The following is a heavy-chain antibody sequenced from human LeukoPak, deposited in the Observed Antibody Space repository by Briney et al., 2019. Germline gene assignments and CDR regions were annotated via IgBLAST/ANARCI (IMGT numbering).Heavy chain of an antibody. D-gene: IGHD2-2*01. J-gene: IGHJ4*02. CDR2: ISGSGGST. CDR3: ATAPHIVVVPAARRTSGY. V-gene: IGHV3-23*01. Sequence: SGGSLRLSCAASGFTFSSYAMSWVRQAPGKGLEWVSAISGSGGSTYYADSVKGRFTISRDNSKNMLYLQMNSLKAEDTAVYYCATAPHIVVVPAARRTSGYWGQGTLVTVSS. CDR1: GFTFSSYA.